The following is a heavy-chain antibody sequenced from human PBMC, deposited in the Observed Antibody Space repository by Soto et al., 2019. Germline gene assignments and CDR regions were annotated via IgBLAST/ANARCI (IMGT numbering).Heavy chain of an antibody. CDR1: GGSISSGGYS. Sequence: SETLSLTCAVSGGSISSGGYSWSWIRQPPGKGLEWIGYIYHSGSTYYNPSLKSRVTISVDRSKNQFSLKLSSVTAADTAVYYCARALYDSSLIFDYWGQGTLVTVSS. CDR2: IYHSGST. J-gene: IGHJ4*02. V-gene: IGHV4-30-2*01. CDR3: ARALYDSSLIFDY. D-gene: IGHD3-22*01.